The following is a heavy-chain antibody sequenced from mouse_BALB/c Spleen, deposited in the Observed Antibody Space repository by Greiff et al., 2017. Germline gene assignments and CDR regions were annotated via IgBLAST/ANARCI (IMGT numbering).Heavy chain of an antibody. CDR2: INPSNSRT. CDR3: ARPLRGLAY. J-gene: IGHJ3*01. V-gene: IGHV1S81*02. Sequence: QVQLQQPGAELVKPGASVKLSCKASGYTFTSYWMHWVKQRPGQGLEWIGEINPSNSRTNYYEMFKSKATLTVDKSSSTTYMQLSSLTSEYSAVYCCARPLRGLAYWGQGTLVTVSA. D-gene: IGHD1-1*01. CDR1: GYTFTSYW.